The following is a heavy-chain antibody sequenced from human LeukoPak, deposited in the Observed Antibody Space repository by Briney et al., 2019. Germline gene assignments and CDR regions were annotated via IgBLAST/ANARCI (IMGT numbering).Heavy chain of an antibody. CDR2: ISESGDAT. J-gene: IGHJ4*02. CDR3: AKDPEF. V-gene: IGHV3-23*01. CDR1: GFTFSSQA. Sequence: GGSLRLSCAVSGFTFSSQAMSWVRQAPGKGLEWLSGISESGDATFNIDSVKGRFTISRDNTKNTLYLQMDSLRAEDTAVYYCAKDPEFWGQGILVTVSS.